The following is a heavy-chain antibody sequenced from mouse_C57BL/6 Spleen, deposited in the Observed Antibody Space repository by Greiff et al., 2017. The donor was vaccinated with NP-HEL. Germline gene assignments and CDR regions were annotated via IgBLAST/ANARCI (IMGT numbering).Heavy chain of an antibody. CDR2: ISGGGGNT. D-gene: IGHD4-1*01. Sequence: EVQLVESGGGLVKPGGSLKLSCAASGFTFSSYTMSWVRQTPEKRLEWVATISGGGGNTYYPDSVQGRFTISRDNAKNTLYLQMSSLRYEDTALYYCARRNWDKGGYFDYWGQGTTLTVSS. J-gene: IGHJ2*01. CDR1: GFTFSSYT. CDR3: ARRNWDKGGYFDY. V-gene: IGHV5-9*01.